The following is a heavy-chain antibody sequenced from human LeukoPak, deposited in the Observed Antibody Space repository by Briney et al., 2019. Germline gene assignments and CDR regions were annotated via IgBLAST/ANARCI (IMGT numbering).Heavy chain of an antibody. CDR2: INSDGSST. CDR1: GFTFSSYW. D-gene: IGHD6-19*01. J-gene: IGHJ4*02. Sequence: GGSLRLSCAASGFTFSSYWMHWVRQAPGKGLVWVSRINSDGSSTSYADSVKGRFTISRDNAKNTLYLQMNSLRAEDTAVYYCARAPRYSSGWYFDYWGQGTLVTVSS. V-gene: IGHV3-74*01. CDR3: ARAPRYSSGWYFDY.